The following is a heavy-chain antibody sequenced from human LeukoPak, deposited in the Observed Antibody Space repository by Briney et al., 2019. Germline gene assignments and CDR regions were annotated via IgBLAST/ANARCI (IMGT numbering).Heavy chain of an antibody. CDR3: ASGPRPFDY. CDR2: IYYSGST. CDR1: GGSISRSSYY. J-gene: IGHJ4*02. Sequence: SETLSLTCSVSGGSISRSSYYWGWIRRPPGKGLEWIGSIYYSGSTYYNPSLKSRVTISVDTSKNQFSLKLSSVTAADTAVYYCASGPRPFDYWGQGTLVTVSS. V-gene: IGHV4-39*01.